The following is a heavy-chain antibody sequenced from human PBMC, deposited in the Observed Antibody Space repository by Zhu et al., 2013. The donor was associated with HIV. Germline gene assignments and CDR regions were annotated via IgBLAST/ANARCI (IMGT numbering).Heavy chain of an antibody. CDR1: GYTFTSYG. CDR2: ISTYNDNT. V-gene: IGHV1-18*01. D-gene: IGHD3-22*01. J-gene: IGHJ4*02. Sequence: QVQLVQSGAEVKKPGASVKVSCKASGYTFTSYGISWVRQAPGQGLEWMGWISTYNDNTNYAQKLQGRVTMTTDTSTSTVYMELRSLRSDDTAVYYCARAYYYDSSGYSSFDYWGQGTLVTVSS. CDR3: ARAYYYDSSGYSSFDY.